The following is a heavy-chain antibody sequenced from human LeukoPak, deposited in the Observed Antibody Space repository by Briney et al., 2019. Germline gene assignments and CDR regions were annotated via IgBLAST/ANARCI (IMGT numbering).Heavy chain of an antibody. CDR1: GYIFTNYW. CDR3: ARIKNDYGDYFIDY. V-gene: IGHV5-51*01. CDR2: VYPGDSDT. Sequence: GESLKISCKGSGYIFTNYWIGWVRQMPGKGLEWMGIVYPGDSDTRYSPSFQGQVTISADKSISTAYLQWSSLKASDTAMYYCARIKNDYGDYFIDYWGQGTLVTVSS. D-gene: IGHD4-17*01. J-gene: IGHJ4*02.